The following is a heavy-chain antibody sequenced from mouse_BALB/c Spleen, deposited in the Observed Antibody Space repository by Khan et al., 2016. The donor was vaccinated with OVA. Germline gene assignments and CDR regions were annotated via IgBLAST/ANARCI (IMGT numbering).Heavy chain of an antibody. Sequence: QVQLKESGPELVKPGASVKISCKASGYTFTDYYINWVKQKPGQGLEWIGWIYPGSGNTKYNEKFRGKATLTVDTSSSTSYMQLSSLTSEDTAVYFCARSRQLGLDYGGQGTTLTVSS. J-gene: IGHJ2*01. V-gene: IGHV1-84*02. CDR2: IYPGSGNT. CDR1: GYTFTDYY. CDR3: ARSRQLGLDY. D-gene: IGHD3-2*01.